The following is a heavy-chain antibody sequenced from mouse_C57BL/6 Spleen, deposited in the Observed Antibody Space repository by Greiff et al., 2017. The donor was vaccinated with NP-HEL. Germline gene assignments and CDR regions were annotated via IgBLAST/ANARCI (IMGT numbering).Heavy chain of an antibody. J-gene: IGHJ2*01. Sequence: DVMLVESGGGLVQPGGSLSLSCAASGFTFTDYYMSWVRQPPGKALEWLGFIRNKANGYTTEYSASVKGRFTISRDNSQSILYLQMNALRAEDSATYYCARTPFTTVVATHYYFDYWGQGTTLTVSS. CDR2: IRNKANGYTT. D-gene: IGHD1-1*01. V-gene: IGHV7-3*01. CDR3: ARTPFTTVVATHYYFDY. CDR1: GFTFTDYY.